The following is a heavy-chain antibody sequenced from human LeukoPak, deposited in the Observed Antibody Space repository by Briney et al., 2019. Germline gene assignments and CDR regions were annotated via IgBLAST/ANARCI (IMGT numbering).Heavy chain of an antibody. V-gene: IGHV1-69*13. CDR1: GGTFSSYA. CDR2: IIPIFGTA. Sequence: SVKVSCKASGGTFSSYAISWVRQAPGQGLEWMGGIIPIFGTANYAQKFQGRVTITADESTSTAYMELSSLRSEDTAVYYCARSYHSSGWYAFGRASTRIDAFDIWGQGTMVTVSS. CDR3: ARSYHSSGWYAFGRASTRIDAFDI. J-gene: IGHJ3*02. D-gene: IGHD6-19*01.